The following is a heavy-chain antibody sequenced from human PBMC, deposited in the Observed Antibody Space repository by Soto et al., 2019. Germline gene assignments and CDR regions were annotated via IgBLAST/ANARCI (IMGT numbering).Heavy chain of an antibody. CDR1: GNGISSDW. CDR2: IYPGNSNT. CDR3: ASDSHFDGGNCPMGGFDM. D-gene: IGHD2-15*01. J-gene: IGHJ3*02. V-gene: IGHV5-51*01. Sequence: GESLNIGGKGWGNGISSDWVAWLRQVPGRGLEWVGIIYPGNSNTMYSPSFQGKVTISADTALSTTYQQWDTLKPSDTAIYFCASDSHFDGGNCPMGGFDMWGQGTMVTVSS.